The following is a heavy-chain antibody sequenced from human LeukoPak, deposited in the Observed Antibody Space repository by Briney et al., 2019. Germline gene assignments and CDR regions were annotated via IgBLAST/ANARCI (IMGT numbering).Heavy chain of an antibody. Sequence: SVKVSCKASGGTFKNNALNWVRQAPGQGLEWMGGITPLFGSEHYAQRFQGRVTITTDESTSTAYMELSSLTSEDTAVYFCARGRLMVTGFDLWGQGTMVTVSS. CDR1: GGTFKNNA. CDR3: ARGRLMVTGFDL. CDR2: ITPLFGSE. D-gene: IGHD2-8*01. J-gene: IGHJ3*01. V-gene: IGHV1-69*05.